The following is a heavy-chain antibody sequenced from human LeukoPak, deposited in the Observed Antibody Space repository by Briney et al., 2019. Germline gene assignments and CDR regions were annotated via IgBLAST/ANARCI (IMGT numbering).Heavy chain of an antibody. V-gene: IGHV3-33*01. CDR3: ARTYNIRYLDT. CDR1: GFIFSSYG. CDR2: IWSGASNT. J-gene: IGHJ5*02. D-gene: IGHD3-9*01. Sequence: PGRSLRLSCAASGFIFSSYGMHWVRQAPGKGLEWVAVIWSGASNTYYVDSVKGRFTISRDNSKNTLYLQMNSLRAEDTAVYYCARTYNIRYLDTWGQGTLVTVSS.